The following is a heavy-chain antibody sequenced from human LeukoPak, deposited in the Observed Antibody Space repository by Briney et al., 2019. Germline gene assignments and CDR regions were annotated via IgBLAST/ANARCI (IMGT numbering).Heavy chain of an antibody. CDR1: GYTFTSYG. CDR3: ARDRKVAGTLYYFDY. Sequence: ASVKVSCKASGYTFTSYGISWVRQAPGQGLEWMGWISAYNGNTNYAQKHQGRVTMTTDTSTSTAYMELRSLRSDDTAVYYCARDRKVAGTLYYFDYWGQGTLVTVSS. J-gene: IGHJ4*02. V-gene: IGHV1-18*01. D-gene: IGHD6-19*01. CDR2: ISAYNGNT.